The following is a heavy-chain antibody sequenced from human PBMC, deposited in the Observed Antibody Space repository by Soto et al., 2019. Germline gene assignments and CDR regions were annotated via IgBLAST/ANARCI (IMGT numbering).Heavy chain of an antibody. Sequence: SLSLTCTLSGGSISSGDYYWSWIRQPPAKGLEWIGYIYYSGSTYYNPSLKSRVTISVDTSKNQFSLKLSSVTAADTAVYYCASMTTVRSAFDYWGQGTLVTVSS. J-gene: IGHJ4*02. D-gene: IGHD4-4*01. V-gene: IGHV4-30-4*01. CDR1: GGSISSGDYY. CDR2: IYYSGST. CDR3: ASMTTVRSAFDY.